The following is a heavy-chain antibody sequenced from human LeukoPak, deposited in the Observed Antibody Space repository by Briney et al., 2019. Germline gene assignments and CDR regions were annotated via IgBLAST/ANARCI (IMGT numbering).Heavy chain of an antibody. V-gene: IGHV3-7*04. CDR3: AKDFDY. Sequence: PGASLRLSCVASGFTFSNYWMTWVRQAPGKGLEWVATMHEDGSEKYYVDSVKGRFTMSRDNAKNSLFLQMNSLRAEDTAVYYCAKDFDYWGQGALVTVSS. J-gene: IGHJ4*02. CDR2: MHEDGSEK. CDR1: GFTFSNYW.